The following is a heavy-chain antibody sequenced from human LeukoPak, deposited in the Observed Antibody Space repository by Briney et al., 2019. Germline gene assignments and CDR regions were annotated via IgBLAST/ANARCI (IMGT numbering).Heavy chain of an antibody. CDR1: GYRFTNYW. J-gene: IGHJ4*02. CDR3: ARPLGSSYFDY. CDR2: IYPGDADT. Sequence: GESLKISCKGSGYRFTNYWIGWVRQMPGKGLEWMGSIYPGDADTRYSPSFQGQVTISADKSISTAYLQWSSLKASDTAMYYCARPLGSSYFDYWGQGALVTVSS. V-gene: IGHV5-51*01. D-gene: IGHD6-6*01.